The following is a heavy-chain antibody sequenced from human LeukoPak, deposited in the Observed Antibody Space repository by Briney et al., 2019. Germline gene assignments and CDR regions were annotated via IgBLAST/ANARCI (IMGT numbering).Heavy chain of an antibody. J-gene: IGHJ5*02. CDR3: AKANSGSYAWFDP. CDR2: ISSSSSYI. V-gene: IGHV3-21*04. Sequence: PGGSLRLSCAASGYTFSSYSMNWVRQAPGKGLEWVSSISSSSSYIYYADSVKGRFTISRDNAKNSLYLQMNSLRAEDTAVYYCAKANSGSYAWFDPWGQGTLVTVSS. D-gene: IGHD1-26*01. CDR1: GYTFSSYS.